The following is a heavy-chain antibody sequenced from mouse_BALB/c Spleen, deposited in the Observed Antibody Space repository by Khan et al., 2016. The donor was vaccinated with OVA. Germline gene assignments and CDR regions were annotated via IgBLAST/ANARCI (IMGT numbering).Heavy chain of an antibody. J-gene: IGHJ1*01. CDR2: IYPGDGRT. V-gene: IGHV1S50*01. CDR3: AISYYGSFWYFDV. CDR1: GYTLKSYY. Sequence: QVQLQQSGPELVKPGASVKMSCKTSGYTLKSYYIHWVKQRPGQGLEWIGWIYPGDGRTKYNENFKGKTTLTADKSSSTAYMLLSSLTSEDSAIYFCAISYYGSFWYFDVWGAGTTVTVSA. D-gene: IGHD1-1*01.